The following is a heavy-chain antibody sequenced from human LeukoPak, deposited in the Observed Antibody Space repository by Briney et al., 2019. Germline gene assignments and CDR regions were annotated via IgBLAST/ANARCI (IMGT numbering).Heavy chain of an antibody. CDR2: ISGSGGST. CDR3: AKDRVAVAGPRGLDV. Sequence: GGSLRLSCAASGFTFSSYAMSWVRQAPGKGLEWVSAISGSGGSTYYADSVKGRFTFSRDNSKNTLYLQMNSLRAEDTAVYYCAKDRVAVAGPRGLDVWGQGTTVTVSS. D-gene: IGHD6-19*01. CDR1: GFTFSSYA. V-gene: IGHV3-23*01. J-gene: IGHJ6*02.